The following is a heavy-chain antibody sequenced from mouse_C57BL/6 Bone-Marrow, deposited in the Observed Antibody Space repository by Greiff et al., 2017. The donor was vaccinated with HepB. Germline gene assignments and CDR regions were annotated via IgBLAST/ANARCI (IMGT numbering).Heavy chain of an antibody. CDR1: GFTFSDYY. CDR3: ASRIYYDYDGFAY. J-gene: IGHJ3*01. V-gene: IGHV5-12*01. Sequence: DVMLVESGGGLVQPGGSLKLSCAASGFTFSDYYMYWVRQTPEKRLEWVAYISNGGGSTYYPDTVKGRFTISRDNAKNTLYLQMSRLKSEDTAMYYCASRIYYDYDGFAYWGQGTLVTVSA. D-gene: IGHD2-4*01. CDR2: ISNGGGST.